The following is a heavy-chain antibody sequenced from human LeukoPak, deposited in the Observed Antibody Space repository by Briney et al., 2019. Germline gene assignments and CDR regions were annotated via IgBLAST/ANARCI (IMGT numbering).Heavy chain of an antibody. CDR3: AKDRPQLPRATGYYYYMDV. CDR1: GFTVSSNY. Sequence: PGGSLRLSCAASGFTVSSNYMSWVRQAPGKGLEWVAFIRYDGSNKYYADSVKGRFTISRDNSKNTLYLQMNSLRAEDTAVYYCAKDRPQLPRATGYYYYMDVWGKGTTVTVSS. V-gene: IGHV3-30*02. D-gene: IGHD1-1*01. J-gene: IGHJ6*03. CDR2: IRYDGSNK.